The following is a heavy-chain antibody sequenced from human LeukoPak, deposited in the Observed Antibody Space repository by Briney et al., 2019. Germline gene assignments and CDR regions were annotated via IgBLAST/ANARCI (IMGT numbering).Heavy chain of an antibody. CDR1: GGSISNYY. D-gene: IGHD3-22*01. V-gene: IGHV4-59*13. J-gene: IGHJ6*02. CDR2: IYYSGST. Sequence: SETLSLTCTVSGGSISNYYWSWIRQPPGKGLEWIGYIYYSGSTNYNPSLKSRVTISVETSKNQFSLNLSSVTAADTAMYYCARDPSPEGYYDSSRWDYYHGMDVWGQGTMVTVSS. CDR3: ARDPSPEGYYDSSRWDYYHGMDV.